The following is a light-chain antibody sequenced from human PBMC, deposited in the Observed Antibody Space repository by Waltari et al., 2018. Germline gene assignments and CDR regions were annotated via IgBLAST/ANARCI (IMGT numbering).Light chain of an antibody. Sequence: IQMTQSPSTLSASVGDRVTITCRASQIIGRKLAWYQQKPGKAPNLLIYDVSSFESGVPSRFSGSGSGTEFTLTISNLQPDDFATYYCQHYYTSSWTFGQGTKVEIK. CDR2: DVS. J-gene: IGKJ1*01. V-gene: IGKV1-5*01. CDR1: QIIGRK. CDR3: QHYYTSSWT.